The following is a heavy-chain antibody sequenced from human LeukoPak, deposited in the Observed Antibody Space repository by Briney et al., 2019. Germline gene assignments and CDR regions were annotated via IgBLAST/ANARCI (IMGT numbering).Heavy chain of an antibody. CDR3: ARVRYRLREKYYFDY. J-gene: IGHJ4*02. D-gene: IGHD5-12*01. CDR2: IYYSGST. V-gene: IGHV4-59*01. CDR1: GGSISSYY. Sequence: SETLSLTCTVSGGSISSYYWSWIRQSPGKGLEWIGYIYYSGSTNYNPSLKSRVTISVDTSKNQFSLKLSSVTAADTAVYYCARVRYRLREKYYFDYWGQGTLVTVSS.